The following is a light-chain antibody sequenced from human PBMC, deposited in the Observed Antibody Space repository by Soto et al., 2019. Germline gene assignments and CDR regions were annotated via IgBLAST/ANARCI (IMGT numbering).Light chain of an antibody. J-gene: IGLJ2*01. V-gene: IGLV2-14*01. CDR3: SSYTSSTTV. CDR2: EVS. CDR1: SSDVDGYNY. Sequence: QSVLTQPASVSGSPGQSITISCTGTSSDVDGYNYVSWYQQHPGKAPKLMIYEVSNRPSGVSNRFSGSKSGNTASLTISGLQAEDEAHYYCSSYTSSTTVFGGGTKVTVL.